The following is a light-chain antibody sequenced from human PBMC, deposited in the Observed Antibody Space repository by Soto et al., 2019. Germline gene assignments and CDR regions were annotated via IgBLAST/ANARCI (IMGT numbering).Light chain of an antibody. CDR1: QSVVSN. V-gene: IGKV3-15*01. J-gene: IGKJ2*03. Sequence: EIVMTQSPATLSVSPGERVTLSCRASQSVVSNLAWYQQKVGQAPRLLLYGASTRATGVPARFSASGSGTEFTLTISSLQSEDFAVYYCQQYYRTPPSFGQGTKLEIK. CDR2: GAS. CDR3: QQYYRTPPS.